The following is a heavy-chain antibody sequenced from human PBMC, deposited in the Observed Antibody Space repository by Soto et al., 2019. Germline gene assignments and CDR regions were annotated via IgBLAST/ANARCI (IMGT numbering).Heavy chain of an antibody. V-gene: IGHV3-11*01. CDR1: GFTFSDYY. D-gene: IGHD1-1*01. CDR2: ISSSGSTI. Sequence: GGSLRLSCAAPGFTFSDYYMSWIRQAPGKGLEWVSYISSSGSTIYYADSVKGRFTISRDNAKNSLYLQMNSLRAEDTAVYYCARAILQLELVHYYYYMDVWGKGTTVTVAS. CDR3: ARAILQLELVHYYYYMDV. J-gene: IGHJ6*03.